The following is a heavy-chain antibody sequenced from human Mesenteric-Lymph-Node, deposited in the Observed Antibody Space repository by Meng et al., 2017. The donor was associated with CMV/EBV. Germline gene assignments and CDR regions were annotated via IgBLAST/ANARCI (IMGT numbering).Heavy chain of an antibody. CDR2: IYSSGKT. D-gene: IGHD2-15*01. CDR3: ARYYCSGTCYFFNY. CDR1: GGSFNGYY. Sequence: SETLSLTCADYGGSFNGYYWTWIRQPPGKGLEWIGYIYSSGKTNYNPSLKSRVTISVDTARNQFSLKMTSVTAADTAIYYCARYYCSGTCYFFNYWGQGAMVTVSS. V-gene: IGHV4-59*01. J-gene: IGHJ4*02.